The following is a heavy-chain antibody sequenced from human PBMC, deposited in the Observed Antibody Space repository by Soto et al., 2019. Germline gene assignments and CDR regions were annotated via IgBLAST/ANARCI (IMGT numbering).Heavy chain of an antibody. J-gene: IGHJ3*02. V-gene: IGHV3-23*01. CDR2: ISRSGYST. CDR3: VKDMLSAAASDAIDI. Sequence: EVQLLESGGGLVQPGGSLRLSCAASGLTFSSYAMTWVRQAPGKGLEWVSAISRSGYSTDYADSVKGRFTISRDNSKNTLYLQMNSLRVEDTAVYYCVKDMLSAAASDAIDIWGQGTMVTVSS. CDR1: GLTFSSYA. D-gene: IGHD2-2*01.